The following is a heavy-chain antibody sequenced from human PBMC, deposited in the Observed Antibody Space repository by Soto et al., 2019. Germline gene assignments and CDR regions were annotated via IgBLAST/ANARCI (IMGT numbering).Heavy chain of an antibody. D-gene: IGHD3-10*01. CDR2: IYQSGGT. J-gene: IGHJ3*02. V-gene: IGHV4-30-2*01. CDR1: AGSISSGGYS. CDR3: ARVPFSGSGKYAFDI. Sequence: QLHLQESGSGLVKPSQTLSLTCAVSAGSISSGGYSWSWIRQLPGKGLEWIGYIYQSGGTYYNPSLKSRVIISMDMSKNQFSLKLSSVTAADTAVYYCARVPFSGSGKYAFDIWGQGIMVTVSS.